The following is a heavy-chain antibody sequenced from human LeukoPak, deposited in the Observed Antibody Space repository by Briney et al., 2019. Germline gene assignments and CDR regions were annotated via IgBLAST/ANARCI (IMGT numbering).Heavy chain of an antibody. CDR3: AREWYYYDSSGYYYVFDY. CDR2: IYSGGST. J-gene: IGHJ4*02. CDR1: GCTVSSNY. D-gene: IGHD3-22*01. V-gene: IGHV3-53*01. Sequence: PGGTLTLSCGASGCTVSSNYMSWVRQAPGKGLEWIAVIYSGGSTYYADSVKGRFTISRDTSKNTLYLQMNSLSAEDTAVYYCAREWYYYDSSGYYYVFDYWGQGTLVTVSS.